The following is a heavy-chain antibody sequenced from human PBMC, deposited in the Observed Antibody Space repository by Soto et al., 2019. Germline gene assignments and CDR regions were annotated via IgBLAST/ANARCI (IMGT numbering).Heavy chain of an antibody. CDR3: ARTFWSGYFNWFDP. CDR2: IYYSGST. V-gene: IGHV4-61*01. Sequence: ETLSLTCTVSGGSLSSGSYYWSWIRQPPGKGLEWIGYIYYSGSTNYNPSLKSRVTISVDTSKNQFSLKLSSVTAADTAVYYCARTFWSGYFNWFDPWGQGTLVTVSS. D-gene: IGHD3-3*01. CDR1: GGSLSSGSYY. J-gene: IGHJ5*02.